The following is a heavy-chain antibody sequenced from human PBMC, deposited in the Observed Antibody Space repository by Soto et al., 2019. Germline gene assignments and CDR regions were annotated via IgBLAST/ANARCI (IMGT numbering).Heavy chain of an antibody. V-gene: IGHV3-30*18. Sequence: GGSLRLSCAASGFTFSTYGMHWVRQAPGKGLGWVAVISNDGSDKYYADSVKGRFTISRDSSKNMLYLQMNSLRAEDTAIYYCAKESYYDSSDYNAFDIWGQGTMVTVSS. J-gene: IGHJ3*02. CDR3: AKESYYDSSDYNAFDI. CDR2: ISNDGSDK. D-gene: IGHD3-22*01. CDR1: GFTFSTYG.